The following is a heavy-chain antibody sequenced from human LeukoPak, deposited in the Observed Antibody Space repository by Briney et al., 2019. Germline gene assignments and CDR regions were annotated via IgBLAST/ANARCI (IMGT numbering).Heavy chain of an antibody. CDR3: ARHWEL. J-gene: IGHJ4*02. V-gene: IGHV3-53*01. D-gene: IGHD1-26*01. CDR1: GFSVSSNY. Sequence: GGSLRLSCAASGFSVSSNYMSWVRQAPGKGLEWVALIYSDETTYYADSVKGRFTISRDNSKSTLYLQMNSLRAEDTAVYYCARHWELRGQGTLGTVSS. CDR2: IYSDETT.